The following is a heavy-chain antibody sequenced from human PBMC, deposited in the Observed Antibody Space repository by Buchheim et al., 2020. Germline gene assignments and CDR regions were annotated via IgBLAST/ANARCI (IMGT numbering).Heavy chain of an antibody. J-gene: IGHJ5*02. Sequence: QVQLQESGPGLVKPSQTLSLTCTVSGGSISSGGYYWSWIRQHPGKGLEWIGYIYHSGSTYYNPSLKSRVTISVDKSKIQFSLKLTSVTAADTAVYYCARTYDFWSGDYKRRWFDPWGQGTL. D-gene: IGHD3-3*01. CDR1: GGSISSGGYY. V-gene: IGHV4-31*03. CDR3: ARTYDFWSGDYKRRWFDP. CDR2: IYHSGST.